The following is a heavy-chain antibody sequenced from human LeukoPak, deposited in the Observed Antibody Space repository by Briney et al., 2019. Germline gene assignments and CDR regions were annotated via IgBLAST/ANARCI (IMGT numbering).Heavy chain of an antibody. CDR2: IYYSGST. CDR3: ARQVELDY. D-gene: IGHD1-1*01. V-gene: IGHV4-59*01. Sequence: SETLCLTCTVSGGSISSYYWSWIRQPPGKGLEWIGYIYYSGSTNYNPSLKSRVTISVDTSKNQFSLKLSSVTAADTAVYYCARQVELDYWGQGTLVTVSS. CDR1: GGSISSYY. J-gene: IGHJ4*02.